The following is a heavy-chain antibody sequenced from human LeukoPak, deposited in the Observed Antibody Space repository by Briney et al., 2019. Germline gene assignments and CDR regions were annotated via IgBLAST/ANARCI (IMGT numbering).Heavy chain of an antibody. CDR1: GGTVSSYA. Sequence: SVKVSCKASGGTVSSYAISWVRQAPGHGLEWMGGIIPIFGIANYAQKFQGRVTFTSDESTSTGYMEVSRLRSEDKAVYYCASTYSGYDWDQEWEYNWFDPWGQGTLVTVSS. V-gene: IGHV1-69*01. D-gene: IGHD5-12*01. CDR2: IIPIFGIA. CDR3: ASTYSGYDWDQEWEYNWFDP. J-gene: IGHJ5*02.